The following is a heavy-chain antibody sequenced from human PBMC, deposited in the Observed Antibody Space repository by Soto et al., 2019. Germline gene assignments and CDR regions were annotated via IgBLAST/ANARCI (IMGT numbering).Heavy chain of an antibody. CDR2: IIPIFGTA. V-gene: IGHV1-69*13. CDR3: AREGSGYEAIGYCYDGMGV. Sequence: RASVKVSCKASGGTFSSYAISWVRQAPGQGLEWMGGIIPIFGTANYAQKFQGRVTITADESTSTAYMELSSLRSEDTAVYYCAREGSGYEAIGYCYDGMGVWGQGTTVTVSS. CDR1: GGTFSSYA. J-gene: IGHJ6*02. D-gene: IGHD5-12*01.